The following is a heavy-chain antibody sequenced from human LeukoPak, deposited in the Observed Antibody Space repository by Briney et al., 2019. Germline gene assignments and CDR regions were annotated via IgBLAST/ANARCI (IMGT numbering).Heavy chain of an antibody. Sequence: SGGSLRLSCAASGFTFSSYGMHWVRQAPGKGLEWVAFIRYDGSNKYYADSVKGRFTISRDNSKNTLYLQMNSLRAEDTALYYCAKDSGPVGATLFDYWGQGTLVTVSS. CDR1: GFTFSSYG. CDR3: AKDSGPVGATLFDY. V-gene: IGHV3-30*02. CDR2: IRYDGSNK. J-gene: IGHJ4*02. D-gene: IGHD1-26*01.